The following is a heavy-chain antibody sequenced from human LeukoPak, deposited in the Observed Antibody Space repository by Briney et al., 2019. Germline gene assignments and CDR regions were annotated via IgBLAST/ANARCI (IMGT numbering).Heavy chain of an antibody. CDR3: ARDSGWGNYRSVDYFDY. CDR1: GYAFISYY. Sequence: ASVKVSCKASGYAFISYYIHWVRQAPGQGLELLGSIFPNTGDTRYAQKFQGRVTMTRDTSMSTASMDLRRLKSDDSAVYYCARDSGWGNYRSVDYFDYWGQGTLVPVSS. J-gene: IGHJ4*02. V-gene: IGHV1-2*02. CDR2: IFPNTGDT. D-gene: IGHD3-16*02.